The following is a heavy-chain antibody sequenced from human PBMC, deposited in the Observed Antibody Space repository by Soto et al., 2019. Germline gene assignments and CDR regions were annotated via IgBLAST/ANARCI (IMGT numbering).Heavy chain of an antibody. CDR3: AREMRTRNITIFGVVIYCYYGMDV. J-gene: IGHJ6*02. D-gene: IGHD3-3*01. CDR1: GYTFTSYA. Sequence: ASVKVSCKASGYTFTSYAMHWVRQAPGQRLEWMGWINAGNGNTKYSQKFQGRVTITRDTSASTAYMELSSLRSEDTAVYYCAREMRTRNITIFGVVIYCYYGMDVWGQGTTVTVSS. V-gene: IGHV1-3*01. CDR2: INAGNGNT.